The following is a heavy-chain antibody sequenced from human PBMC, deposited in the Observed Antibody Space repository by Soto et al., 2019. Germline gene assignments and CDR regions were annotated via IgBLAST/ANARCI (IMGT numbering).Heavy chain of an antibody. CDR3: ASYYGSGIDYFDY. D-gene: IGHD3-10*01. CDR1: GYTFTSYY. CDR2: INPSGGST. Sequence: ASVKVSCKASGYTFTSYYMHWVRQAPGQGLEWMGIINPSGGSTSYAQKFQGRVTMTRDTSTSTVYMELSSLRLEDTAVYYCASYYGSGIDYFDYWGHGTLVTVSS. V-gene: IGHV1-46*03. J-gene: IGHJ4*01.